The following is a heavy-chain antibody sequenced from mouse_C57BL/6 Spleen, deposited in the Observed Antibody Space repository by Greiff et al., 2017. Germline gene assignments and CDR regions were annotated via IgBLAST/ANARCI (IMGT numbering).Heavy chain of an antibody. CDR3: AREVTTYYAMDY. V-gene: IGHV1-55*01. Sequence: QVQLQQPGAELVKPGASVKMSCKASGYTFTSYWITWVKQRPGQGLVWIGDIYPGSGSTNYNEKFKSKATLTVDTSSSTAYMQLSSLTSEDSAVYYCAREVTTYYAMDYWGQGTSVTVSS. J-gene: IGHJ4*01. CDR1: GYTFTSYW. CDR2: IYPGSGST. D-gene: IGHD2-3*01.